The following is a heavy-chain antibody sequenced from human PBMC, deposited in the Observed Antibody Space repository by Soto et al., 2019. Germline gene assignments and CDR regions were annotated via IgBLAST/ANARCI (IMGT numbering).Heavy chain of an antibody. D-gene: IGHD1-1*01. CDR3: ARVERGTATTVVDAFDI. J-gene: IGHJ3*02. CDR1: GYTFTIYG. CDR2: ISAYNGNT. V-gene: IGHV1-18*01. Sequence: ASVKVSCTASGYTFTIYGISWVRQAPGQGLEWMGWISAYNGNTNYAQKLQGRVTMTTDTSTSTAYMELRSSVTAADTALYYCARVERGTATTVVDAFDIWGPGTMVTVSS.